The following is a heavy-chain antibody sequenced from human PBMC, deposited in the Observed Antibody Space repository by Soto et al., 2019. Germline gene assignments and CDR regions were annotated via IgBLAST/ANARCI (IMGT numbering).Heavy chain of an antibody. CDR1: ADSINISHW. CDR2: ISHSGST. Sequence: SETLPLPCAVSADSINISHWWDWVRHPPGKGLEWSGQISHSGSTNYNPSLTSRVTISVDKSKNHFSLKLTSVTAADTAVYYCAARHLWSGPWTHTRLDYWGQGTLVTVSS. V-gene: IGHV4-4*02. CDR3: AARHLWSGPWTHTRLDY. D-gene: IGHD3-3*02. J-gene: IGHJ4*02.